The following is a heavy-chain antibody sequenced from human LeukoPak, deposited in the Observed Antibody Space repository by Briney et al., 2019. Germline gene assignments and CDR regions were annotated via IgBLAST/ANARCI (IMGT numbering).Heavy chain of an antibody. CDR3: AKVFDAGYYDFWSGYSNDYYYYMDV. D-gene: IGHD3-3*01. V-gene: IGHV3-23*01. J-gene: IGHJ6*03. CDR2: ISGSGGST. CDR1: GFTFSSYA. Sequence: PGGTLRLSCADSGFTFSSYAMSWVRQAPGKGLEWVSAISGSGGSTYYADSVKGRFTISRDNSKNTLYLQMNSLRAEDTAVYYCAKVFDAGYYDFWSGYSNDYYYYMDVWGKGTTVTVSS.